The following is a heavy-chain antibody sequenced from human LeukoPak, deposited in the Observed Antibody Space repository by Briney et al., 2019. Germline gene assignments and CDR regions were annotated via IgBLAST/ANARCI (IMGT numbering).Heavy chain of an antibody. J-gene: IGHJ5*02. Sequence: PGGSLRLSCAASGFTFSSYTMIWVRQAPGKGLEWVSAISNNGGNTYYADSVKGRFTISRDNSKNTLYLQMNSLRAEDTAIYYSAKVFHAHDCTITSCHGFDPWGQGTLVTVSS. CDR3: AKVFHAHDCTITSCHGFDP. CDR1: GFTFSSYT. D-gene: IGHD2-2*01. V-gene: IGHV3-23*01. CDR2: ISNNGGNT.